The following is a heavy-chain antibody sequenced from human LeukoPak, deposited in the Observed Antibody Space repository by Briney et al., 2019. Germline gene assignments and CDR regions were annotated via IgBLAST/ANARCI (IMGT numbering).Heavy chain of an antibody. D-gene: IGHD1-26*01. CDR1: GHTLTDLS. V-gene: IGHV1-24*01. J-gene: IGHJ4*02. Sequence: ASVKVSCKVSGHTLTDLSTHWVRQPPGGGLEWMGGLDPEDGETIYAQKFQGRVTMTEDTSTDTAYMELSSLRSEDTAVYYCATGGIYSLLDYWGQGTLVTVSS. CDR3: ATGGIYSLLDY. CDR2: LDPEDGET.